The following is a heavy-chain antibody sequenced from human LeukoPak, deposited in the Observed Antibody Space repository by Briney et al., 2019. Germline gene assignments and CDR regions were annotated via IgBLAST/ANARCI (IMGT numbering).Heavy chain of an antibody. Sequence: SQTLSLTCDLSRDSFSSESAAWSWIRQSPSRGLEWLGRTYYRSKWFSRYAVSVKSPITINADTSKNQCSLWPTRVPPLDAAAHFCASGPGYFQHWGQGTLVTVSS. J-gene: IGHJ1*01. CDR3: ASGPGYFQH. CDR1: RDSFSSESAA. CDR2: TYYRSKWFS. V-gene: IGHV6-1*01.